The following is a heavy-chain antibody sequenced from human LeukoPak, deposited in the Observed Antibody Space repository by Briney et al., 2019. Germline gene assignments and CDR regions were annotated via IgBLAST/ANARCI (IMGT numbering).Heavy chain of an antibody. CDR2: IYTSGST. CDR1: GGSISSGSYY. Sequence: PSQTLSLTCTVSGGSISSGSYYWSWIRQPAGKGLEWIGRIYTSGSTNYNPSLKSRVTISVDTSKNQFSLKLSSVTAADTAVYYCARDPYYYDSSGYYKDYWGQGTLVTVSS. CDR3: ARDPYYYDSSGYYKDY. D-gene: IGHD3-22*01. V-gene: IGHV4-61*02. J-gene: IGHJ4*02.